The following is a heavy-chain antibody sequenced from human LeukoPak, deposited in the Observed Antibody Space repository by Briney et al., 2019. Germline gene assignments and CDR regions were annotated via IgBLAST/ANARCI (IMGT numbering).Heavy chain of an antibody. V-gene: IGHV4-30-2*01. CDR1: GGSISSGGYS. D-gene: IGHD3-10*01. CDR3: DRDARGYYGSGSYSYYFDY. J-gene: IGHJ4*02. Sequence: PSETLSLTCAVSGGSISSGGYSWSWIRQPPGKGLEWIGYIYHSGSTYYNPSLKSRVTISVDRSKNQFSLKLSSVTAADTAVYYCDRDARGYYGSGSYSYYFDYWGQGTLVTVSS. CDR2: IYHSGST.